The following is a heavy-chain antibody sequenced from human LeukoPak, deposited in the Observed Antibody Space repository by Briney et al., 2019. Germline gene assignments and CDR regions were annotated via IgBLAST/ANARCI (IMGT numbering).Heavy chain of an antibody. CDR1: GGSISSGGYY. CDR2: IYYSGST. CDR3: ARSTHLYRAIDY. Sequence: SQTLSLTCTVSGGSISSGGYYWSWIRQHPGTGLEWIGYIYYSGSTYYNPSLKSRVTISVDTSKNQFSLKLSSVTAADTAVYYCARSTHLYRAIDYWGQGTLVTVSS. V-gene: IGHV4-31*03. D-gene: IGHD1-26*01. J-gene: IGHJ4*02.